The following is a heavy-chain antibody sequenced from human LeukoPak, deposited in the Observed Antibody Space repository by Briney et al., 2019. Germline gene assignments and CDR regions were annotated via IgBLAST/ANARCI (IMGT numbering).Heavy chain of an antibody. CDR2: IRYDGSNK. CDR1: GFTFSSYG. CDR3: GGCSSTSCYGIDY. V-gene: IGHV3-30*02. J-gene: IGHJ4*02. Sequence: GGSLRLSCAAPGFTFSSYGMHWVRQAPGKGLEWVAFIRYDGSNKYYADSVKGRFTISRDNSKNTLYLQMNSLRAEDTAVYYCGGCSSTSCYGIDYWGQGTLVTVSS. D-gene: IGHD2-2*01.